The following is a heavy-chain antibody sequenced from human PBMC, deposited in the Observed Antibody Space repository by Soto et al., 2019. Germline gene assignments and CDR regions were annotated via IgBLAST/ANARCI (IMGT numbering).Heavy chain of an antibody. D-gene: IGHD6-19*01. CDR1: GFTFSNAW. Sequence: EVQLVESGGGLVKPGGSLRLSCAASGFTFSNAWMSWVRQAPGKGLEWVGRIKSKTDGGTTDYAAPVKGRFTISRDDSKNTLYLQMNSLKTEDTAVYYCTTQGGVIAVAGYYYGMDVWGQGTTVTVSS. V-gene: IGHV3-15*01. CDR2: IKSKTDGGTT. CDR3: TTQGGVIAVAGYYYGMDV. J-gene: IGHJ6*02.